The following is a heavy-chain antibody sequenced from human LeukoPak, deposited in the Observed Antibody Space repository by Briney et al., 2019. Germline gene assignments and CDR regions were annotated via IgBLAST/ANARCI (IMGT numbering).Heavy chain of an antibody. D-gene: IGHD6-13*01. Sequence: SETLSLPRTVSGGPINRTNYHWDWIRQPPGRGLEWNGHIYHRGNTYYNASLKSRLSMCEDTSKNQLSLTLYSVTAADTAVYYCASHGVIAPVGPDAFDIWRQGTMVYVSS. V-gene: IGHV4-39*01. J-gene: IGHJ3*02. CDR2: IYHRGNT. CDR3: ASHGVIAPVGPDAFDI. CDR1: GGPINRTNYH.